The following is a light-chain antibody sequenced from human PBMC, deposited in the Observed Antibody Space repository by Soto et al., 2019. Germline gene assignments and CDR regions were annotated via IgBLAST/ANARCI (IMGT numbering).Light chain of an antibody. V-gene: IGLV2-23*01. CDR3: CSYAGISTYYV. CDR2: GGT. Sequence: QSALTQPASVSGSPGQSITISCTGTSSDVGSYNLVSWYQQHPGEAPKLMIYGGTKRPSGVSNRFAGSKSGNTASLTIAGLQAEDEADYHCCSYAGISTYYVFGTGTKLTVL. J-gene: IGLJ1*01. CDR1: SSDVGSYNL.